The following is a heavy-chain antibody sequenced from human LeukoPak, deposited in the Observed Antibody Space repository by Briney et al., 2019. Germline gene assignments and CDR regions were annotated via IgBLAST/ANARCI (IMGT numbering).Heavy chain of an antibody. V-gene: IGHV4-59*08. CDR2: IYYSGST. J-gene: IGHJ4*02. Sequence: SETLPLTCTVSGGSISSYYWSWIRQPPGKGLEWIGYIYYSGSTNYNPSLKSRVTISVDTSKNQFSLKLSSVTAADTAVYYCARLSSSGWYYFDYWGQGTLVTVSS. CDR3: ARLSSSGWYYFDY. CDR1: GGSISSYY. D-gene: IGHD6-19*01.